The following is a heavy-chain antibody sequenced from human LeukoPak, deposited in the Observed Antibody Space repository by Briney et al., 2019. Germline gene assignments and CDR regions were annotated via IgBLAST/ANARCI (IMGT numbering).Heavy chain of an antibody. D-gene: IGHD2-21*01. J-gene: IGHJ1*01. CDR1: GFTVGTNS. V-gene: IGHV3-53*01. CDR3: ASAREYCGSAECYEYFQH. CDR2: IYSGGST. Sequence: GGSLRLTCAASGFTVGTNSMSWVRQSPGKGLEWVSVIYSGGSTYYADSVNGRFTISRDNSRNTLFLQMNSLRAEDTALYYCASAREYCGSAECYEYFQHWGQGTLVTVSS.